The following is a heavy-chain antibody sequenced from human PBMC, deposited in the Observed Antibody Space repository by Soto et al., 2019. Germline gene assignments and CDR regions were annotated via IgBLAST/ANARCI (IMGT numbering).Heavy chain of an antibody. CDR1: GFTFSSYA. V-gene: IGHV3-23*01. D-gene: IGHD3-22*01. CDR3: AKDTYYYDSSGYYGY. Sequence: EVQLLESGGGLVQPGGSLRLSCAASGFTFSSYAMSWVRQAPGKGLEWVLAISGSGGSTYYADSVKGRFTISRDNSKNTLYLQMNSLRAEDTAVYYCAKDTYYYDSSGYYGYWGQGTLVTVSS. CDR2: ISGSGGST. J-gene: IGHJ4*02.